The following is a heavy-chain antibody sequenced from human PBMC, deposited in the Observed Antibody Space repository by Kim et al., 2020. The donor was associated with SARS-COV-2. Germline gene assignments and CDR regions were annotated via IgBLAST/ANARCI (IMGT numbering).Heavy chain of an antibody. CDR2: IQSDGSST. J-gene: IGHJ4*02. D-gene: IGHD3-16*01. Sequence: GGSLRLSCAASGFTFSNYWMHWVRQAPGKGPVWVSLIQSDGSSTSYADSVKGRFTISRDNAKNTLYLQMNSLRAEDTAVYYCATKMGGGWGQGTLVTVPS. V-gene: IGHV3-74*01. CDR3: ATKMGGG. CDR1: GFTFSNYW.